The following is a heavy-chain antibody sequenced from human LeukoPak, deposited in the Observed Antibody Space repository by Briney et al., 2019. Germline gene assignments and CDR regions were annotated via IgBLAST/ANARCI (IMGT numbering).Heavy chain of an antibody. CDR1: GGSISSGSYY. CDR2: IYTSGST. CDR3: ARGVSLRQQLATPFDY. V-gene: IGHV4-61*02. D-gene: IGHD6-13*01. Sequence: SQTLSLTCTVSGGSISSGSYYWSWIRQPAGKGLEWIGRIYTSGSTNYNPSLKSRVTISVDTSKNQFSLQLNSVTPEDTAVYYCARGVSLRQQLATPFDYWGQGTLVTVSS. J-gene: IGHJ4*02.